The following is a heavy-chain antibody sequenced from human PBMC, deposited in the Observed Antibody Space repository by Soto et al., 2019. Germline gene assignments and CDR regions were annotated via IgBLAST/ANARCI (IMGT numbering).Heavy chain of an antibody. CDR3: ARIGTNDAFDI. CDR2: IDWDDDK. Sequence: GPTEVNRTQTLTLTCTFSGFSVSTSGMRVSWMREPPGKARKWVAGIDWDDDKVYSTSRKSRLTISKDASKNQVVLTMTNMAPVDTASYYCARIGTNDAFDIWGQGTMVTVSS. CDR1: GFSVSTSGMR. V-gene: IGHV2-70*04. D-gene: IGHD2-8*01. J-gene: IGHJ3*02.